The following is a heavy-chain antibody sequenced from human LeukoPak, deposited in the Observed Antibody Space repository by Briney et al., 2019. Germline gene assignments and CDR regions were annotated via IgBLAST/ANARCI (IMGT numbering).Heavy chain of an antibody. D-gene: IGHD2-21*02. CDR3: ARDVHGPYCGGDCYSFDY. CDR1: GGTFSSYA. Sequence: SVKVSCKASGGTFSSYAISWVRQAPGQGLEWMGGIIPIFGTASYAQKFQGRVTITTDESTSTAYMELSSLRSEDTAVYYCARDVHGPYCGGDCYSFDYWGQGTLVTVSS. V-gene: IGHV1-69*05. CDR2: IIPIFGTA. J-gene: IGHJ4*02.